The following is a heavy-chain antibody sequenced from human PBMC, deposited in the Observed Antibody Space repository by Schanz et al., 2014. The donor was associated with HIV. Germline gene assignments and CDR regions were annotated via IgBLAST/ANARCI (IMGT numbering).Heavy chain of an antibody. CDR1: GYTFINYD. V-gene: IGHV1-8*01. CDR2: MNPSTGNS. J-gene: IGHJ4*02. CDR3: AKKYSNTWPSFDY. D-gene: IGHD6-13*01. Sequence: QVQLVQSGAEVKKPGASVKVSCKASGYTFINYDIHWVRQASGLGLEWMGWMNPSTGNSGYAQMFQVRVTMTRDTSISTAYLEMNSLRVEDTAVYYCAKKYSNTWPSFDYWGQGTVVTVSS.